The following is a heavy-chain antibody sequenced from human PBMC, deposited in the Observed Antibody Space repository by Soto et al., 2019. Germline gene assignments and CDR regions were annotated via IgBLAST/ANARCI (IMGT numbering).Heavy chain of an antibody. V-gene: IGHV4-34*01. CDR1: GGSFSGYY. D-gene: IGHD6-19*01. Sequence: SETLSLTCAVYGGSFSGYYWSWIRQPPGKGLEWIGEINHSGSTNYNPSLKSRVTISVDTSKNQFSLKLSSVTAADTAVYYCARVDSSGATIADWGQGTLVTVSS. J-gene: IGHJ4*02. CDR3: ARVDSSGATIAD. CDR2: INHSGST.